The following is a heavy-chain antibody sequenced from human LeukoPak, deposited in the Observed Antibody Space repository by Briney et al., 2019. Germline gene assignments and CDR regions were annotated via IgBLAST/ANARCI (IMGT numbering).Heavy chain of an antibody. J-gene: IGHJ4*02. CDR3: ARVARGWVTMVRGFDY. V-gene: IGHV4-59*01. CDR2: IYYSGST. Sequence: PSETLSLTCTVSGRSISSYYWSWIRQPPGKGLEGIGYIYYSGSTNYNPSLKSRVTISVDTSENQFSLKLSSVTAADTAVYYCARVARGWVTMVRGFDYWGQGTLVTVSS. D-gene: IGHD3-10*01. CDR1: GRSISSYY.